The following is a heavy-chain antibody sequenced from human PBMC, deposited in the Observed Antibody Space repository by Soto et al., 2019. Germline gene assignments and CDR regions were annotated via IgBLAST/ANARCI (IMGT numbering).Heavy chain of an antibody. CDR3: AKNHNYYDRSGHYYGDGGFDY. CDR2: IWFDGSTT. V-gene: IGHV3-33*03. D-gene: IGHD3-22*01. CDR1: GFTFNNFG. J-gene: IGHJ4*02. Sequence: QVHLAESGGGVVQPGRSLRLSCVASGFTFNNFGMHWVRQAPGKGLEWLAVIWFDGSTTYYVDSVRGRCTISRDNSKNTLYLEINSLRAEDTAVYYCAKNHNYYDRSGHYYGDGGFDYWGQGTRVTVSS.